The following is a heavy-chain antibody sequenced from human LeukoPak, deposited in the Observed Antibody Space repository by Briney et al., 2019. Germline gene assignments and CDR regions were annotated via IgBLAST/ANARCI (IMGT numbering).Heavy chain of an antibody. V-gene: IGHV3-30*18. D-gene: IGHD2-2*01. CDR1: GFTFNSYG. CDR3: AKDRELGYCSSTSCYGSDY. CDR2: ISYDGSNK. Sequence: GGSLRLSCAASGFTFNSYGMHWVRQAPGKGLEWVAVISYDGSNKYYADSVKGRFTISRDNSKNTLYLQMNSLRAEDTAVYYCAKDRELGYCSSTSCYGSDYWGQGTLVTVSS. J-gene: IGHJ4*02.